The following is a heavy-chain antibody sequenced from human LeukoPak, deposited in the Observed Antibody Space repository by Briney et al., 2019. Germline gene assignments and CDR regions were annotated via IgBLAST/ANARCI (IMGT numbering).Heavy chain of an antibody. J-gene: IGHJ5*02. CDR2: VHPNSGNT. CDR3: SRGPRNDP. V-gene: IGHV1-8*01. D-gene: IGHD1-14*01. Sequence: GASVKLSCKTSGYTFATYEINWVRQAAGQGLEWMGWVHPNSGNTDYAQKFQGRVTMTRNTSISTAYMELSSLRSEDTAVYYCSRGPRNDPWGQGTLVSVSS. CDR1: GYTFATYE.